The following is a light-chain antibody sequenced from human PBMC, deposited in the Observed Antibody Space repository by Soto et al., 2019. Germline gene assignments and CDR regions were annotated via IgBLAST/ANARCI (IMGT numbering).Light chain of an antibody. CDR3: SSYTIINSVI. CDR1: SSDIGDYNY. CDR2: EVN. Sequence: QSALTQPASVSGSPGQSITISCTGTSSDIGDYNYVSWYQQLPGKAPKLMIYEVNNRPSGVSNRFSGSKSGNTASLTISGLQAEDEADYYCSSYTIINSVIFGGGTKLTVL. J-gene: IGLJ2*01. V-gene: IGLV2-14*01.